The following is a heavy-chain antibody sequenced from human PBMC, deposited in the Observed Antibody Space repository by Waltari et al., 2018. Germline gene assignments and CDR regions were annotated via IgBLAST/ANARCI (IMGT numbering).Heavy chain of an antibody. CDR2: CDPEDGET. D-gene: IGHD3-10*01. J-gene: IGHJ4*02. V-gene: IGHV1-24*01. CDR3: ATDRQWLGGFDY. CDR1: GYTLTELS. Sequence: QVQLVQSGAEVKKPGASVTVSCKVSGYTLTELSMHWVRPAPGKGLEWMGGCDPEDGETIYAQKFQGRVTMTEDTATDTAYMELSSLRSEDTAVYYCATDRQWLGGFDYWGQGTLVTVSS.